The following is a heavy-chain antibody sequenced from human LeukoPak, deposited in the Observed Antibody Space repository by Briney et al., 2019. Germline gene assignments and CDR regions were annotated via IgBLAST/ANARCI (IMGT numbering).Heavy chain of an antibody. J-gene: IGHJ6*03. D-gene: IGHD1/OR15-1a*01. V-gene: IGHV4-38-2*01. Sequence: SETLSLTCAVSGYSITSGYYWGWIRQSPGKGLEWIGEINRVGSTNYSPSLKSRVTISVDTSKNEFSLKVNSVTAADTALYFCAKGGTKVGYYYYMDVWGKGTAVTVSS. CDR1: GYSITSGYY. CDR3: AKGGTKVGYYYYMDV. CDR2: INRVGST.